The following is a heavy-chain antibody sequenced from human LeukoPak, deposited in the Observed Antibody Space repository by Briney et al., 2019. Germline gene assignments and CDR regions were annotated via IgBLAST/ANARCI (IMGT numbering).Heavy chain of an antibody. CDR3: ARVRRITMIVVGDFDY. CDR1: GYTFTGYY. J-gene: IGHJ4*02. V-gene: IGHV1-2*02. CDR2: INPNSGGT. D-gene: IGHD3-22*01. Sequence: ASVKVSCKASGYTFTGYYMHWVRQAPGQGLEWMGWINPNSGGTNYAQKLQGRVTMTTDTSTSTAYMELRSLRSDDTAVYYCARVRRITMIVVGDFDYWGQGTLVTVSS.